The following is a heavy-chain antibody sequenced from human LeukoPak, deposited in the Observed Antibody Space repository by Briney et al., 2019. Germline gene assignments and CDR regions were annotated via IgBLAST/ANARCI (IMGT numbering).Heavy chain of an antibody. J-gene: IGHJ6*03. CDR1: GASISSSSYY. CDR2: IYYSGST. CDR3: AKNAKYYDSSGYYLRYYYMDV. D-gene: IGHD3-22*01. V-gene: IGHV4-39*01. Sequence: TSETLSLTCTVSGASISSSSYYWGWIRQPPGKGLEWIGSIYYSGSTYYNPSLKSRVTISVDTSKNQFSLKLSSVTAADTAVYYCAKNAKYYDSSGYYLRYYYMDVWGKGTTVTISS.